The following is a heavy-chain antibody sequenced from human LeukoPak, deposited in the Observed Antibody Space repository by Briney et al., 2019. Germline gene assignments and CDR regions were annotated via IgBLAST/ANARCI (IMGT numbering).Heavy chain of an antibody. CDR2: IYTSGST. Sequence: SETLSLTCTVSGGSISSGSYYWSWIRQPARKGLEWIGRIYTSGSTNYNPSLKSRVTISVDTSKNQFSLKLSSVTAADTAVYYCARSRSLYSGSPFDYWGQGTLVTVSS. V-gene: IGHV4-61*02. J-gene: IGHJ4*02. D-gene: IGHD1-26*01. CDR1: GGSISSGSYY. CDR3: ARSRSLYSGSPFDY.